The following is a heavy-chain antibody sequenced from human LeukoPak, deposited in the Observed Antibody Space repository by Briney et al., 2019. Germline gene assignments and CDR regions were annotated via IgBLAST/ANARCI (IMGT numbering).Heavy chain of an antibody. Sequence: GGSLRLSCAASGFTFSSYGMHWVRQAPGKGLEWVAVIWYDGSNKYYADSVKGRFTISRDNSENTLYLQMNSLRAEDTAVYYCARDRQQLAAEYFQHWGQGTLVTVSS. CDR3: ARDRQQLAAEYFQH. CDR2: IWYDGSNK. D-gene: IGHD6-13*01. V-gene: IGHV3-33*01. J-gene: IGHJ1*01. CDR1: GFTFSSYG.